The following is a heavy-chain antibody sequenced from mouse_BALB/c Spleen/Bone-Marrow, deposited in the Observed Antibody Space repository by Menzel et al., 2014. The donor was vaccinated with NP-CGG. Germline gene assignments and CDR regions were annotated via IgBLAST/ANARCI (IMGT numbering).Heavy chain of an antibody. V-gene: IGHV1-55*01. Sequence: VKLMESGAELVKPGTSVKLSCKASGYNFTSYWINWVKLKPGQGLEWIGDIYPGSGSTNYNEKFKSKATLTVDTSSSTAYMQLSSLASEDSALYYCARFSQLGLPAYWGQGTLVTVSA. D-gene: IGHD3-1*01. CDR3: ARFSQLGLPAY. CDR1: GYNFTSYW. J-gene: IGHJ3*01. CDR2: IYPGSGST.